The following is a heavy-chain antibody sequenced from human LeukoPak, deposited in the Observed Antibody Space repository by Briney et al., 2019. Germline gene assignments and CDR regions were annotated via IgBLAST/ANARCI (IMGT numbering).Heavy chain of an antibody. Sequence: SETLSLTCAVYGGSFSGYYWSWIRQPPGKGLEWIGEINHSGSTNYNPSLKSRVTISVDTSKNQFSLKLSSVTAADTAVYYCARGSYDFWSWNWPPFDLWGRGTLVTVSS. CDR3: ARGSYDFWSWNWPPFDL. CDR1: GGSFSGYY. CDR2: INHSGST. V-gene: IGHV4-34*01. J-gene: IGHJ2*01. D-gene: IGHD3-3*01.